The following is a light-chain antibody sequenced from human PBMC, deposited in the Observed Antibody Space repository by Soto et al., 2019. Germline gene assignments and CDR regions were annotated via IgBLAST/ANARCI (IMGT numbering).Light chain of an antibody. J-gene: IGLJ2*01. CDR1: SSDIGGYNS. Sequence: QSALTQPASVSGSPGQSITISCTGISSDIGGYNSVSWYQQHPGKAPKLMIYEVTNRPSGVSNRFSGSESGNTASLTISGLQAEDEADYYCSSYAGSNNVVFGGGTKLTVL. CDR3: SSYAGSNNVV. V-gene: IGLV2-14*01. CDR2: EVT.